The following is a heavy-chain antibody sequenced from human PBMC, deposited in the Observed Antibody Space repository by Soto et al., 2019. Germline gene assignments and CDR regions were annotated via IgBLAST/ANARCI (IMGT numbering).Heavy chain of an antibody. D-gene: IGHD2-2*01. J-gene: IGHJ4*02. V-gene: IGHV4-59*08. Sequence: QVQLQESGPGLVKPSETLSLTCTVSGGSISSYYWSWIRQPPGKGLEWIGYIYYSGSTNYNPSLKSRVTISVDTSKNQFSLKLCSVTAADTAVYYCARLVVVPAASYYFDYWGQGTLVTVSS. CDR3: ARLVVVPAASYYFDY. CDR2: IYYSGST. CDR1: GGSISSYY.